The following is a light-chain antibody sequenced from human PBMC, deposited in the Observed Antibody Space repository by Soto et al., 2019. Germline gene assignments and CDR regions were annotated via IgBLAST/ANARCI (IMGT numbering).Light chain of an antibody. Sequence: QSVLTQPPSASGTPGQRVTISCSGSSSNIGTNTVNWYLQLPGTAPKLLIYNNNQLPSGVPERFSGSKSGTSASLAISWLQSEDEADYYCAAWDDSLNGFYVFGSGTKVTVL. J-gene: IGLJ1*01. V-gene: IGLV1-44*01. CDR1: SSNIGTNT. CDR2: NNN. CDR3: AAWDDSLNGFYV.